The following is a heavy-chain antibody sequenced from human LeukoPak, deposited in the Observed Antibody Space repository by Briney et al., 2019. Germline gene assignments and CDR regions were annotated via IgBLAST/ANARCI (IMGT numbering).Heavy chain of an antibody. CDR1: GFTFSSYS. Sequence: GGSLRLSCAASGFTFSSYSMNWVRQAPGKGLEWVSSISSSSSYIYYADSVKGRFTISRDNAKNSLYLQMNSLRAEDTAVYYCAKAKYYYDSSGPFDYWGQGTLVTVSS. CDR3: AKAKYYYDSSGPFDY. V-gene: IGHV3-21*04. J-gene: IGHJ4*02. CDR2: ISSSSSYI. D-gene: IGHD3-22*01.